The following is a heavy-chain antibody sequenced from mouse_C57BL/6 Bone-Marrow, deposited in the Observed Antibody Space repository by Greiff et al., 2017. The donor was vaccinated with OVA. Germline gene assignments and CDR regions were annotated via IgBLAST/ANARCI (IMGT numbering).Heavy chain of an antibody. Sequence: QVQLQQPGAELVKPGASVKLSCKASGYTFTSYWMHWVKQRPGQGLEWIGMIHPNSGSTNYNEKFKSKATLTVDKSSSTAYMQLSSLTSEESAVYYCAREMALGYFDVWGTGTTVTVSS. CDR3: AREMALGYFDV. J-gene: IGHJ1*03. CDR1: GYTFTSYW. V-gene: IGHV1-64*01. CDR2: IHPNSGST. D-gene: IGHD2-3*01.